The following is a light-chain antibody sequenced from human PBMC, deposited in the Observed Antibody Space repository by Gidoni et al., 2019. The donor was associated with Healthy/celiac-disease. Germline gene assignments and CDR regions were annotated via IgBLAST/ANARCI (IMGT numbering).Light chain of an antibody. J-gene: IGLJ1*01. Sequence: QSLLPQPPSVSGAPGQRVPISCTGSSSNIGAGYDVHWYQQLPGTAPKLLIYGNSNRPSGVPDRFSGSKSGTSASLAITGLQAEDEADYYCQSYDSSLSGSGVFGTGTKVTVL. V-gene: IGLV1-40*01. CDR2: GNS. CDR3: QSYDSSLSGSGV. CDR1: SSNIGAGYD.